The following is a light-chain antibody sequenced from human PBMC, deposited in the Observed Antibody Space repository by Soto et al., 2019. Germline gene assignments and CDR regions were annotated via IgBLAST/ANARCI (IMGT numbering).Light chain of an antibody. V-gene: IGKV3-15*01. Sequence: EKVMTQSPATLSVSPGERATLSCRASQSVGANLAWYQQKPGQAPRLLIYGASTRATGIPARFSGSGSGTEFTLTISSLQSEDFAVYYCQQYNNWPFTFGAGTTVDIK. CDR3: QQYNNWPFT. J-gene: IGKJ3*01. CDR2: GAS. CDR1: QSVGAN.